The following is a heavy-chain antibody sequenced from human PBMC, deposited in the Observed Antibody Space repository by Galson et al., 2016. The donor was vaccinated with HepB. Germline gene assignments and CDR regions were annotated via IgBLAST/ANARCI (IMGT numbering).Heavy chain of an antibody. CDR2: INSDGGSK. J-gene: IGHJ6*02. Sequence: ETLSLSCAASGFTFSSYWMHWVRQAPGKGLVWVSRINSDGGSKDYADSVTGRFTISRDNAKNTLYLQMNSLRDEDTAVYFCARGGGKPGISYGLDVWGQGTTVTVSS. D-gene: IGHD3-10*01. V-gene: IGHV3-74*01. CDR1: GFTFSSYW. CDR3: ARGGGKPGISYGLDV.